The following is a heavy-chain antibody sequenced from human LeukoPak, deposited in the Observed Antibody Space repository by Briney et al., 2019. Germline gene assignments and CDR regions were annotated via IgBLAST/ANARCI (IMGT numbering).Heavy chain of an antibody. CDR2: IYPGNSDT. V-gene: IGHV5-51*01. D-gene: IGHD6-13*01. CDR3: ARLFLGEPSSWYSVDY. CDR1: GYSFTSYW. J-gene: IGHJ4*02. Sequence: PGESLKISCKGSGYSFTSYWIGWVRQMPGKGLEWMGIIYPGNSDTRYSPSFQGQVTISADKSISTAYLQWSSLKASDTAMYYCARLFLGEPSSWYSVDYWGQGTLVTVSS.